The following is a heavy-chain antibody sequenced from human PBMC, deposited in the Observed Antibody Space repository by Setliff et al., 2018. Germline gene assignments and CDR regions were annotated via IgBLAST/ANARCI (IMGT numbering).Heavy chain of an antibody. D-gene: IGHD6-13*01. CDR1: GFTFSIYG. CDR2: ISYHEITK. V-gene: IGHV3-30*02. Sequence: LRLSCAASGFTFSIYGMHWVRQAPGKGLEWLAFISYHEITKTFADSVKGRFTVSRDNSQNTVFLQMNSLRAEDTAVYYCAKDMAAAGTGAVAYWGQGTLVTVSS. J-gene: IGHJ4*02. CDR3: AKDMAAAGTGAVAY.